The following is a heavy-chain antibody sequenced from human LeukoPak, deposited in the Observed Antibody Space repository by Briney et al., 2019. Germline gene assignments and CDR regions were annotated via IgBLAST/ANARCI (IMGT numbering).Heavy chain of an antibody. J-gene: IGHJ4*02. CDR1: GGSISSSSYY. D-gene: IGHD2-15*01. CDR2: IYYSGST. CDR3: ASVVVAPLVYFDY. V-gene: IGHV4-39*01. Sequence: PSETLSPTCTVSGGSISSSSYYWGWIRQPPGKGLEWIGSIYYSGSTYYNPSLKSRVTISVDTSKNQFSLKLSSVTAADTAVYYCASVVVAPLVYFDYWGQGTLVTVSS.